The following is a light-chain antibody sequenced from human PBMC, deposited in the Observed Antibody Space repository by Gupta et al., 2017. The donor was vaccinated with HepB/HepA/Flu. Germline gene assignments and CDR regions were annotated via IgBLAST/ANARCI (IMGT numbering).Light chain of an antibody. CDR1: QSVSSSY. J-gene: IGKJ1*01. CDR3: QQYGSLTWT. Sequence: EIVLTQSPGPLSLSPGERATLSCRASQSVSSSYLDWYQQKPGQAPRLIIYAVSSRATGIPDRFSGSGSGTDFTLTISRLEPEDFAVYYCQQYGSLTWTFGQGTKVEMK. V-gene: IGKV3-20*01. CDR2: AVS.